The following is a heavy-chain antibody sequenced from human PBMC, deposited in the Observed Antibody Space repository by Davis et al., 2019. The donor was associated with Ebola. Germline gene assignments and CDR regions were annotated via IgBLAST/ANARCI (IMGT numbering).Heavy chain of an antibody. CDR3: ARGVEANAVLVPADLKFDP. CDR1: GVTFSSYS. J-gene: IGHJ5*02. CDR2: ISSSSSYI. V-gene: IGHV3-21*01. D-gene: IGHD2-2*01. Sequence: PGGSLRLSCAASGVTFSSYSMNWVRQAPGKGLEWVSAISSSSSYIYYADSVKGRFTISRDNAKNLLYLQMNSLRAEDTAVYYCARGVEANAVLVPADLKFDPWGQGTLVTVSS.